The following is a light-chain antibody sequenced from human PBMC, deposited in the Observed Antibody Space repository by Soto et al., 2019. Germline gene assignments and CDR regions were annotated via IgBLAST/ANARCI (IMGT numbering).Light chain of an antibody. V-gene: IGLV2-14*01. J-gene: IGLJ2*01. CDR2: EVS. CDR1: SSDVGGYNY. CDR3: SSYASSPTQG. Sequence: QSALTQPASVSGSPGQSITISCTGTSSDVGGYNYVSWYQQHPGKAPKLMIYEVSNRPSGVSNRFSGSKSGNTASLTISGLQAEAEADYYFSSYASSPTQGFGGGTKLPVL.